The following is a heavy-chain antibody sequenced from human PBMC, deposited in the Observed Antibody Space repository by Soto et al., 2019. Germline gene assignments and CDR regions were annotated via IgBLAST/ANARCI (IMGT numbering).Heavy chain of an antibody. CDR1: GYTFTGDY. J-gene: IGHJ2*01. V-gene: IGHV1-2*04. Sequence: ASVKVSCKASGYTFTGDYMHGVRQAPGQGLEWMGWINPNSGGTNYAQKFQGWVTMTRDTSISTAYMELSRLRSDDTAVYYCARGELELRTHWYFDLWGRGTLVTVSS. D-gene: IGHD1-7*01. CDR2: INPNSGGT. CDR3: ARGELELRTHWYFDL.